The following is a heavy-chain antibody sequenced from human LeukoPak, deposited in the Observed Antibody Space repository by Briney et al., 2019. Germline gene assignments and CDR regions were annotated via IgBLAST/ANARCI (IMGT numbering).Heavy chain of an antibody. CDR2: IYYSGST. D-gene: IGHD3-3*01. CDR1: GGSISSYY. CDR3: ARGHYDFWSGPESNWFDP. Sequence: SETLSLTCSVSGGSISSYYWSWIRQPPGKGLEWIGYIYYSGSTDYNPSLKSRVTISVDTSKNQFSLNLSSVSAADTAVYYCARGHYDFWSGPESNWFDPWGQGTLVTVSS. J-gene: IGHJ5*02. V-gene: IGHV4-59*01.